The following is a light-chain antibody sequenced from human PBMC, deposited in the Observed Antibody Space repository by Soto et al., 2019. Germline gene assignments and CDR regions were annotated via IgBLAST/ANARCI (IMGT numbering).Light chain of an antibody. Sequence: QSVLTQPPSVSGTNGQRVTISCSGSSSNIGTNYVYWYQQFPGTAPKLLIYRNNQRPSGVPDRFSGSKSGTSASLAISGLRSEDEADYYCAAWDDSLSGVVFGGGTKLTVL. J-gene: IGLJ2*01. V-gene: IGLV1-47*01. CDR1: SSNIGTNY. CDR3: AAWDDSLSGVV. CDR2: RNN.